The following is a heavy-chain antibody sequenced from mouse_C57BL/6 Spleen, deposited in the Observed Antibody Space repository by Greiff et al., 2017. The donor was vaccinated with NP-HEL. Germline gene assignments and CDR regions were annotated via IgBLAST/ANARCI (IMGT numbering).Heavy chain of an antibody. J-gene: IGHJ2*01. Sequence: QVQLQQSGPELVKPGASVKISCKASGYAFSSSWMNWVKQRPGKGLEWIGRIYPGDGDTNYNGKFKGKATLTADKSSSTAYLQLSSLTSEDSAVYFGAVTVLITTVVTLCDYGGKGTTPPVS. CDR3: AVTVLITTVVTLCDY. CDR1: GYAFSSSW. CDR2: IYPGDGDT. D-gene: IGHD1-1*01. V-gene: IGHV1-82*01.